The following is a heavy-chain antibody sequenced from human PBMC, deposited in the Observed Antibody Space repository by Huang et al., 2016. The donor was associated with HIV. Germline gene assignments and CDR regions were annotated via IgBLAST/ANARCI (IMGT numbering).Heavy chain of an antibody. Sequence: QVQLVQSGAEVKKPGSSVKVSCKASGGTFSSYAISWVRQAPGQGLERMEGIIPSFGTANYAQKFQGRVTITADESTSTAYMELSSLRSEDTAVYYCARVESRRYYDSSGYYYWGQGTLVTVSS. CDR1: GGTFSSYA. V-gene: IGHV1-69*01. D-gene: IGHD3-22*01. CDR2: IIPSFGTA. J-gene: IGHJ4*02. CDR3: ARVESRRYYDSSGYYY.